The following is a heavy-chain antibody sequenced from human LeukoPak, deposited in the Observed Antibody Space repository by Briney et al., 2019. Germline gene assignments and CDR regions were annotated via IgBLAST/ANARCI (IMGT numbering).Heavy chain of an antibody. Sequence: SETLSLTCTVSGGSISSSSYYWGWIRQPPGKGLEWIGSIYYSGSTYYNPSLKSRVTISVDTSKNQFSLKLSSVTAADTAVYYCARAYYYGSGSPSYYYYYMDVWGKGTTVTISS. V-gene: IGHV4-39*07. CDR1: GGSISSSSYY. CDR3: ARAYYYGSGSPSYYYYYMDV. CDR2: IYYSGST. J-gene: IGHJ6*03. D-gene: IGHD3-10*01.